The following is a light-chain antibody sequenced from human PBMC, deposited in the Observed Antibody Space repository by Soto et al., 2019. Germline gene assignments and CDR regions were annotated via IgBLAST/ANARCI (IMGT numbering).Light chain of an antibody. Sequence: IVLTQSPGTLSLSPGERTTLSCRASQSISRYLAWYQQKPGQGPRLLIYGASSRATGTPDRFSGSGSGTDFTLTINRLEPEDCALYYCKQYGSSPPTFGQGTKVEIK. CDR3: KQYGSSPPT. V-gene: IGKV3-20*01. J-gene: IGKJ1*01. CDR1: QSISRY. CDR2: GAS.